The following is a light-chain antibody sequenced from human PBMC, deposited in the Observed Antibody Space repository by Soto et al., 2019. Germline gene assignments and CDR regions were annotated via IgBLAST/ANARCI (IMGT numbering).Light chain of an antibody. V-gene: IGLV2-14*01. CDR2: EVN. CDR3: SSYTSSSTHYV. CDR1: RSDIGDYNY. J-gene: IGLJ1*01. Sequence: QSVLTQPASVSGSPGQSVTISCTGTRSDIGDYNYVSWYQQHPGKVPKLLIYEVNKRPSGVSNRFSGSKSANSASLTISGLQAEDEADYYCSSYTSSSTHYVFGTGTKVTVL.